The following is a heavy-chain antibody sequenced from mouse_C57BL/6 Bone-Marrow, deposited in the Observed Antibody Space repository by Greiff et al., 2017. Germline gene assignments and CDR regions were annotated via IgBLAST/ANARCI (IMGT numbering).Heavy chain of an antibody. CDR1: GFTFRSYG. Sequence: EVQRVESGGDLVKPGGSLKLSCEASGFTFRSYGMSWVRQTPDKRLEWVAPISSGGSYTYYPDSVKGRFTISRDNAKNTRYLQMSSLKSEDTAMYYCATLYYYGSSPFSFDYWGQGTTLTVSS. CDR3: ATLYYYGSSPFSFDY. CDR2: ISSGGSYT. V-gene: IGHV5-6*01. J-gene: IGHJ2*01. D-gene: IGHD1-1*01.